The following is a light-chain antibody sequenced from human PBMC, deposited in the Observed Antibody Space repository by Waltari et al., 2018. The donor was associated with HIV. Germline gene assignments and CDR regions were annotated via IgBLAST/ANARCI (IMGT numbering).Light chain of an antibody. Sequence: DIQMTQSPSTLSASVGDRVTITCRASQNIDTWLAWYQQKPGKDPKLLISKSSDLESGVPSRISGSGFGTEFTLTISSLQPDDFATYYCQQYTIYSYTFGQGTKLEI. CDR3: QQYTIYSYT. J-gene: IGKJ2*01. CDR2: KSS. CDR1: QNIDTW. V-gene: IGKV1-5*03.